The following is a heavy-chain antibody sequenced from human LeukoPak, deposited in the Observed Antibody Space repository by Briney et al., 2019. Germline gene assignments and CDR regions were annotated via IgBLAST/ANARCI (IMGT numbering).Heavy chain of an antibody. CDR3: ATAPILRGEGGEHYKYGMDV. CDR2: IYHDGTP. V-gene: IGHV4/OR15-8*01. Sequence: SETLSLTCGVSVGSISSGNWWSWVRQSPGKGLEWIGEIYHDGTPNYNPSLKSRVTISADTFKNHFSLKLTSVTAADTAVYYCATAPILRGEGGEHYKYGMDVWGQGTTVIVSS. CDR1: VGSISSGNW. D-gene: IGHD2-2*02. J-gene: IGHJ6*02.